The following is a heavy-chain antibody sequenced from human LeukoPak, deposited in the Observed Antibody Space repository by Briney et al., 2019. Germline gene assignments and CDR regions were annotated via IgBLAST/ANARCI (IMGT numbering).Heavy chain of an antibody. Sequence: GGSLRLSCAASGFAFSSYEMNWVRQAPGKGLEWISYISSSATAIYYADSVRGRFTISRDNAKNSLYLQMNSLRPEGTAVYYCARGARALPFWGQGTLVTVSS. V-gene: IGHV3-48*03. J-gene: IGHJ4*02. CDR3: ARGARALPF. D-gene: IGHD3-10*01. CDR2: ISSSATAI. CDR1: GFAFSSYE.